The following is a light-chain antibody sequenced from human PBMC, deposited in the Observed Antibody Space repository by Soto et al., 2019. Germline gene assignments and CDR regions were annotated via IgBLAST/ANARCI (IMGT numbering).Light chain of an antibody. CDR2: EVT. CDR1: SIDVGGYDY. Sequence: QSVLTQPPSASGSPGQSVTISCTGTSIDVGGYDYVSWDQHHPGKAPRLVIYEVTIRPSGVSDRFSGSKSGTTGSLTVSGLKAEDEAAYYCSSYIAGNPYSVFGTGTKVTVL. V-gene: IGLV2-8*01. J-gene: IGLJ1*01. CDR3: SSYIAGNPYSV.